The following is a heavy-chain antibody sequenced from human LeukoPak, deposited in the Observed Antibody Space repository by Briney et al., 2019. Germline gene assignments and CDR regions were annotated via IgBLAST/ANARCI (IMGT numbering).Heavy chain of an antibody. CDR1: GFTFASYA. CDR3: VKDLYKGETSTWYYFDY. V-gene: IGHV3-64D*06. CDR2: INTSGDKA. J-gene: IGHJ4*02. D-gene: IGHD6-13*01. Sequence: PGGSLRLSCAASGFTFASYALSWVRQAPGKGPEYVSLINTSGDKAYYADSVKGRFTISRDNSKNTVSLQMSSLRDEDTAMYYCVKDLYKGETSTWYYFDYWGQGTLVTVSS.